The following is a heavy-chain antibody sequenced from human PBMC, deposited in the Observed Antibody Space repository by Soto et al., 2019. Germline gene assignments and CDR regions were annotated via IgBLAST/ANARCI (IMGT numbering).Heavy chain of an antibody. V-gene: IGHV3-43*01. CDR1: GFTFDDYT. Sequence: EVQLVESGGVVVQPGGSLRLSCAASGFTFDDYTMHWVRQAPGKGLEWVSLISWDGGSTYYADSVKGRFTISRDNSKNSLYLQMNSLRTEDTALYYCAKERYCSSTSCYIGDYYYYYGMDVWCQGTTVTVSS. CDR3: AKERYCSSTSCYIGDYYYYYGMDV. CDR2: ISWDGGST. J-gene: IGHJ6*02. D-gene: IGHD2-2*02.